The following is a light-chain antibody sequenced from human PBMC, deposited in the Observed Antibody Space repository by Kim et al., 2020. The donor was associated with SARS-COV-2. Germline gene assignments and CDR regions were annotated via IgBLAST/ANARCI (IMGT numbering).Light chain of an antibody. CDR2: AAS. V-gene: IGKV1-9*01. Sequence: SVGGKVTITCRASQDISTYQAWYQQKAGKAPQLLIFAASTLLSGVPSRFSSGGSGTEFSLTITSLQPQDFATYYCQQLNSNRPLTFGGGTKVDIK. CDR3: QQLNSNRPLT. CDR1: QDISTY. J-gene: IGKJ4*01.